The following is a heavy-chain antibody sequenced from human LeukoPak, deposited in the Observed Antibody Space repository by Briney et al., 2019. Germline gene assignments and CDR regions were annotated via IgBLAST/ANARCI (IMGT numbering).Heavy chain of an antibody. D-gene: IGHD3-10*01. Sequence: GGSLRLSCAASGFTVSSNYMSWVRQAPGKGLEWVAFIRYDGSNKYYTDSVKGRFTISRDNSKNTVYLEMNSLRPEDTALYYCAEDRDYGSGSYYFDYWGQGTLVTVSS. CDR3: AEDRDYGSGSYYFDY. CDR1: GFTVSSNY. J-gene: IGHJ4*02. CDR2: IRYDGSNK. V-gene: IGHV3-30*02.